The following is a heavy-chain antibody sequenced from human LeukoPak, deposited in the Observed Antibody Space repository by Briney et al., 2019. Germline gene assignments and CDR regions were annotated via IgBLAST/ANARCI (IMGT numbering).Heavy chain of an antibody. D-gene: IGHD5-24*01. CDR3: AIINHPDGRVY. Sequence: GESLKTSCQGFGYPFTTSWIGWVRQLPGKGLEWMAIIYAGNSDAKCSPSFQGQVSISTDRSISTAYLHWSSLKASDTAIYYCAIINHPDGRVYWGQGTLVTVSS. CDR1: GYPFTTSW. CDR2: IYAGNSDA. V-gene: IGHV5-51*01. J-gene: IGHJ4*02.